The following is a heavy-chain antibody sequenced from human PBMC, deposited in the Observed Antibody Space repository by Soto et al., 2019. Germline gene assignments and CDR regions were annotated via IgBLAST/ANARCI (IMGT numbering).Heavy chain of an antibody. CDR3: AKDLSTLTATIATFGMDV. Sequence: GGSLRLSCVASGFTFEDYSMHWVRQVPGKGLEWASGITWDSDTKGYADSVKGRFTISRDNAKNSLSLQMNSLRPEDTALYYCAKDLSTLTATIATFGMDVWGQGTTVTVSS. CDR2: ITWDSDTK. J-gene: IGHJ6*02. D-gene: IGHD2-21*01. V-gene: IGHV3-9*01. CDR1: GFTFEDYS.